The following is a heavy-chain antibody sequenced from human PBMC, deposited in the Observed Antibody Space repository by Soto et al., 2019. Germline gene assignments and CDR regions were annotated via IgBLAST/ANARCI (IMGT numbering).Heavy chain of an antibody. CDR3: AGDQITFGVYGMDV. CDR2: IWYDGSSK. V-gene: IGHV3-33*01. CDR1: GFTFSTYG. D-gene: IGHD3-16*01. Sequence: QVQLVESGGGVVQPGRSLRLSCAASGFTFSTYGMHWVRQAPGKGLEWVAVIWYDGSSKSYADSVKGRFTISRDNSKNAVYMEKNSLRAEDTAVYYCAGDQITFGVYGMDVWGQGTTVTVSS. J-gene: IGHJ6*02.